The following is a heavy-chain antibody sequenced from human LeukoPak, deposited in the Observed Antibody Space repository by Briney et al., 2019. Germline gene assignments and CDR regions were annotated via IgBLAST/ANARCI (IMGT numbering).Heavy chain of an antibody. V-gene: IGHV3-23*01. CDR1: GFTFSSYA. D-gene: IGHD3-22*01. CDR2: ISGSGGST. Sequence: GGSLRLSCAASGFTFSSYAMSWVRQAPGKELEWVSAISGSGGSTYYADSVKGRFTISSDNSKNTLYLQMNSLRAEDTAVYYCAPIIVVVITTFDYWGQGTLVTVSS. CDR3: APIIVVVITTFDY. J-gene: IGHJ4*02.